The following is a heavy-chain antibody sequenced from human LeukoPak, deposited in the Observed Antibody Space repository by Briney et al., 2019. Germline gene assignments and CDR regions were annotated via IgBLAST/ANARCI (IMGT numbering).Heavy chain of an antibody. CDR1: GGSTNNYY. J-gene: IGHJ6*03. CDR3: ARERWSRGYYCYYMDV. D-gene: IGHD4-23*01. Sequence: SETLSLTCTVSGGSTNNYYWTWIRQPPGKGLEWIGNIYNSGNTNYNPSLKSRVTISIDTSKNQFSLKVISVTAADTAIYYCARERWSRGYYCYYMDVWGKGTTVTVSS. CDR2: IYNSGNT. V-gene: IGHV4-59*01.